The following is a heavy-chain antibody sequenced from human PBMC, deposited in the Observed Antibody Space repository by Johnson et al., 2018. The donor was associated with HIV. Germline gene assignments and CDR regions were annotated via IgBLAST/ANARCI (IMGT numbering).Heavy chain of an antibody. D-gene: IGHD4-11*01. CDR3: ARAVKTVTTSVGAFDI. V-gene: IGHV3-11*04. CDR2: ISSSGSTI. CDR1: GFTFSDYY. Sequence: VQLVESGGGLVKPGGSLRLSCAASGFTFSDYYMSWIRQAPGKGLEWVSYISSSGSTIYYADSVTGRFTLSRDNAKNSLYLQMNSLRAEDTAVYYCARAVKTVTTSVGAFDIWGQGTMVTVSS. J-gene: IGHJ3*02.